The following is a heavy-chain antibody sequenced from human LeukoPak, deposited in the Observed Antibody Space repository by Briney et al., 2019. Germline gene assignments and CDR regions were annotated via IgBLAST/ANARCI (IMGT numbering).Heavy chain of an antibody. CDR3: ARDGYSSSWYYFDY. Sequence: PGGSLRLSCAASGFIFNSHAMNWVRQAPGKGLEWVSVISGSGGITYYADSVKGRFTVSRDNSKNTLFLQMNSLRAEDTAVYYCARDGYSSSWYYFDYWGQGTLVTV. CDR2: ISGSGGIT. D-gene: IGHD6-13*01. CDR1: GFIFNSHA. J-gene: IGHJ4*02. V-gene: IGHV3-23*01.